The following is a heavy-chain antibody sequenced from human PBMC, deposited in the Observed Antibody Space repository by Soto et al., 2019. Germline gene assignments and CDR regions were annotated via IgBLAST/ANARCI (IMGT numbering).Heavy chain of an antibody. J-gene: IGHJ6*02. CDR3: AREYTAWPLAYGLDV. Sequence: GGSLRLSCVGSGFTFSTYSINWVRQAPGKGLEWVSSISSRSDIYYADSVKGRFAISRDNAKNSVSLQMNSLRAEDTAVYYCAREYTAWPLAYGLDVWGQGTTVTVSS. D-gene: IGHD2-2*02. CDR1: GFTFSTYS. CDR2: ISSRSDI. V-gene: IGHV3-21*01.